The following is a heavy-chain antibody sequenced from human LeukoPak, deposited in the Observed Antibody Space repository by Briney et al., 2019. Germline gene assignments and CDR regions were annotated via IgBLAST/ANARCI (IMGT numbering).Heavy chain of an antibody. D-gene: IGHD6-13*01. CDR1: GGSISSYC. CDR3: ARDRRDSWYPKIYWYFDL. V-gene: IGHV4-59*01. Sequence: SETLSLTCTVSGGSISSYCWSWIRQPPGKGLEWIGYIYYSGSTNYNPSLKSRVTISVDTSKNQFSLKLSSVTAADTAVYYCARDRRDSWYPKIYWYFDLWGRGTLVTVSS. CDR2: IYYSGST. J-gene: IGHJ2*01.